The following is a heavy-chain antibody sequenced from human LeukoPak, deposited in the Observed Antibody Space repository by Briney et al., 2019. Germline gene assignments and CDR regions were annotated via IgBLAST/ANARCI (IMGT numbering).Heavy chain of an antibody. CDR3: ARASWVSSTDAVR. CDR1: GITARNNY. Sequence: PRGSLRLSCAASGITARNNYMAWVRQAPGKGLECVSVTHGGGDTHYADSVKGRFTLSSDSSRNTVYFQLNNLRVEDTAIYYCARASWVSSTDAVRWGQGTLVTVSS. V-gene: IGHV3-53*01. D-gene: IGHD3-16*01. J-gene: IGHJ4*02. CDR2: THGGGDT.